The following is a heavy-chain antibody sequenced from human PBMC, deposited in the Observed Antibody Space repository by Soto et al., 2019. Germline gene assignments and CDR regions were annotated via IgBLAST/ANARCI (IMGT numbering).Heavy chain of an antibody. Sequence: GGSLRLSCTASGFTFTSYGMGWVRQAPGKGLQWVSTIRGDGGQTHYTDSVKGRFSISRDNSKNTVYLQMNSLREEDTAVYYCAKDFPDDSSGLPDYWGQGTLVTVSS. J-gene: IGHJ4*02. V-gene: IGHV3-23*01. D-gene: IGHD3-22*01. CDR2: IRGDGGQT. CDR3: AKDFPDDSSGLPDY. CDR1: GFTFTSYG.